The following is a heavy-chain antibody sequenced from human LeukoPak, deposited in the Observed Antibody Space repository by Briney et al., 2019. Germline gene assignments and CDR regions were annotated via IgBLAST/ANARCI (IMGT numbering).Heavy chain of an antibody. J-gene: IGHJ6*02. CDR1: GFTFDDYA. D-gene: IGHD3-3*01. CDR3: AKDMFPLLEWLYSGMDV. CDR2: ISWNSGSI. V-gene: IGHV3-9*01. Sequence: GGSLRLSCAAAGFTFDDYAMHWVRHAPGKGLGWVSGISWNSGSIGYADSVKGRFTIYRDNAKNSLYLQMNTLRAADTALCSCAKDMFPLLEWLYSGMDVWGQGTTVTVSS.